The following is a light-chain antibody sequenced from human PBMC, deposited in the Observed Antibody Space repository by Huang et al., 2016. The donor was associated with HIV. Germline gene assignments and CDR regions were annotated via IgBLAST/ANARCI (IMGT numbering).Light chain of an antibody. J-gene: IGKJ4*01. Sequence: EIVLTQSPATLSLSPGERATLSCRASQSVNTFLAWYQQKPGQAPRLLIYDAANRATGIPARFSGNGSGTDFTLTISSLEPEDFAVYYCQQRSNRPLTFGGGTKVEIK. CDR3: QQRSNRPLT. V-gene: IGKV3-11*01. CDR2: DAA. CDR1: QSVNTF.